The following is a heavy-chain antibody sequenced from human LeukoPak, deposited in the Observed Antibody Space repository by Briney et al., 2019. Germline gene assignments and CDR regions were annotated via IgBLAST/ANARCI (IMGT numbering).Heavy chain of an antibody. CDR2: INAGNGNT. D-gene: IGHD6-19*01. V-gene: IGHV1-3*01. Sequence: GASVKVSCKASGYTFTGYAMHWVRQAPGQRLEWMGWINAGNGNTKYSQKFQGRVTITRDTSASTAYMELSSLRSEDTAVYYCARDRDPSQWLVMVYWGQGTLVTVSS. CDR3: ARDRDPSQWLVMVY. CDR1: GYTFTGYA. J-gene: IGHJ4*02.